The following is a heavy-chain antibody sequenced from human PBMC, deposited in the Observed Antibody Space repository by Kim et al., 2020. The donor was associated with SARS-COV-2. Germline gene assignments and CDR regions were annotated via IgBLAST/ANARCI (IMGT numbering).Heavy chain of an antibody. D-gene: IGHD1-26*01. CDR2: IYYSGST. J-gene: IGHJ6*01. CDR1: GGSISSSSYY. V-gene: IGHV4-39*01. Sequence: SETLSLTCTVSGGSISSSSYYWGWIRQPPGKGLEWIGSIYYSGSTYYNPSLKSRVTISVDTSKNQFSLKLSSVTAADTAVYYCARHEGYFGSCIGYYYYG. CDR3: ARHEGYFGSCIGYYYYG.